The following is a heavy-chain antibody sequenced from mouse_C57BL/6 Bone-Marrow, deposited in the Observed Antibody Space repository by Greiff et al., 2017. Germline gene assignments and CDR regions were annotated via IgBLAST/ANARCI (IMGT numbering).Heavy chain of an antibody. J-gene: IGHJ3*01. Sequence: EVKLVESGGGLVKPGGSLKLSCAASGFTFSDYGMHWVRQAPEKGLEWVAYISSGSSTIYYADTVKGRFTISRDNAKNTLYLQMSSLKSEDTAMXYCARHGGSWFAYWGQGTLVTVSA. V-gene: IGHV5-17*03. D-gene: IGHD1-1*02. CDR2: ISSGSSTI. CDR1: GFTFSDYG. CDR3: ARHGGSWFAY.